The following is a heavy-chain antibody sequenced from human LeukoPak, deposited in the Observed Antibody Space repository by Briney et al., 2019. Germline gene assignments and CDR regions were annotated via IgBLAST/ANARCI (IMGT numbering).Heavy chain of an antibody. D-gene: IGHD3-22*01. CDR3: ARVAYYDSSGYYFDY. CDR1: GGSISTYY. J-gene: IGHJ4*02. V-gene: IGHV4-59*01. Sequence: PSETLSLTCTGSGGSISTYYWSWIRQPPGKGLECIGYIDSTGSTNYKPSLKSRVTISVDTSKNQFSLRMRSVTAADTAVYYCARVAYYDSSGYYFDYWGQGTLVTVSS. CDR2: IDSTGST.